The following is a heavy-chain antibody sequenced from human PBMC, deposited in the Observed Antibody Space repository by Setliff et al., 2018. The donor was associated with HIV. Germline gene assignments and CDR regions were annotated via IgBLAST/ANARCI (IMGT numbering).Heavy chain of an antibody. D-gene: IGHD6-19*01. CDR2: IIPILGAP. V-gene: IGHV1-69*10. J-gene: IGHJ4*02. CDR3: VTAQWTVVLPAPRETHFES. Sequence: SVKVSCKASGGTFSSYGVHWVRQAPGQGLEWMGGIIPILGAPNYAPSFQGRGTITADYSTDTAQIELRSLRSDDTAVYYCVTAQWTVVLPAPRETHFESWGQGTLVTVSS. CDR1: GGTFSSYG.